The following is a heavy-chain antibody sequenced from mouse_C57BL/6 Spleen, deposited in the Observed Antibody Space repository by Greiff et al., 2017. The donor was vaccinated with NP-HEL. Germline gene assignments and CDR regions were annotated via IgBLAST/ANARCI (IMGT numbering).Heavy chain of an antibody. Sequence: VQLQQPGAELVMPGASVKLSCKASGYTFTSYWMHWVKQRPGQGLEWIGEIDPSDSYTNYNQKFKGKSTLTVDKSSSTAYMQLSSLTSEDSAVYYCARSDYGSPLAMDDWGQGTSVTVSS. D-gene: IGHD1-1*01. V-gene: IGHV1-69*01. CDR3: ARSDYGSPLAMDD. J-gene: IGHJ4*01. CDR2: IDPSDSYT. CDR1: GYTFTSYW.